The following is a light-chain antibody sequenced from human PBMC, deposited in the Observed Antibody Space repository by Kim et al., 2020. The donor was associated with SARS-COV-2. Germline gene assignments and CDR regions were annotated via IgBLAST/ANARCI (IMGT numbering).Light chain of an antibody. V-gene: IGKV4-1*01. CDR3: QQYYSFALT. J-gene: IGKJ4*01. CDR1: QSVLYSPNNKNY. Sequence: ATINCKSSQSVLYSPNNKNYLAWYQQKPGQSPKLLIYWAFTRESGVPDRFSGSGSGTDFTLTISSLQAEDVAIYYCQQYYSFALTFGGGTKVGIK. CDR2: WAF.